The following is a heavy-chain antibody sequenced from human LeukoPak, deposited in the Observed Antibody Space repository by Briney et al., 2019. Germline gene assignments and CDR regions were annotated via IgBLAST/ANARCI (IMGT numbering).Heavy chain of an antibody. CDR1: GFTFSSYS. D-gene: IGHD3-22*01. V-gene: IGHV3-15*01. J-gene: IGHJ4*02. CDR2: IKSKTDGGTT. Sequence: GGSLRLSCTASGFTFSSYSMNWVRQAPGKGLEWVGRIKSKTDGGTTDYAAPVKGGFTISRDDSENTLYLQMNSLKTEDTAVYYCTTGGKYYDSSGYYSDYWGQGTLVTVSS. CDR3: TTGGKYYDSSGYYSDY.